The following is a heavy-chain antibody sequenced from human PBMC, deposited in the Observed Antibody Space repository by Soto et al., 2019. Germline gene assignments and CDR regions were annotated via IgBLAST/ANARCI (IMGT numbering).Heavy chain of an antibody. CDR1: GGSISSGGYY. Sequence: SETLSLTCTVSGGSISSGGYYWSWIRQHPGKGLEWIGYIYYSGSTYYNPSLKNRVTISVDTSKNQFSLKLSSVTAADTAVFYCARGDGIAAAGKPLYYFDYWGQGTLVTVSS. V-gene: IGHV4-31*02. D-gene: IGHD6-13*01. CDR3: ARGDGIAAAGKPLYYFDY. CDR2: IYYSGST. J-gene: IGHJ4*02.